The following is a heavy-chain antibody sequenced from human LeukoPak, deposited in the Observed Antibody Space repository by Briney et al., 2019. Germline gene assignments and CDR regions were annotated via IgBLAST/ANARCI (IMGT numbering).Heavy chain of an antibody. CDR2: ISYDGSNK. D-gene: IGHD4-23*01. CDR3: ARDHDYGGNSPFDY. J-gene: IGHJ4*02. CDR1: GFTFSSYG. Sequence: GGSLRLSCAASGFTFSSYGMHWVRQAPGKGLEWVAVISYDGSNKYYADSVKGRFTISRDNSKNTLYLQMNSLRAEDTAVYYCARDHDYGGNSPFDYWGQGTLVTVSS. V-gene: IGHV3-30*03.